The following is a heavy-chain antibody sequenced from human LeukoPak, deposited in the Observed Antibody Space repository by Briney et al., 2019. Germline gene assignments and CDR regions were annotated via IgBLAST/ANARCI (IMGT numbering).Heavy chain of an antibody. CDR3: ARGLPPRRNYDSSGYYSYYFDY. CDR1: GYTFTGYY. D-gene: IGHD3-22*01. J-gene: IGHJ4*02. V-gene: IGHV1-18*04. Sequence: ASVKVSCKASGYTFTGYYMHWVRQVPGQGLEWMGWISAYNGHTKYAQKVQGRVTMTTDTSTTTAYMELRSLRSDDTAVYYCARGLPPRRNYDSSGYYSYYFDYWGQGTLVTVSS. CDR2: ISAYNGHT.